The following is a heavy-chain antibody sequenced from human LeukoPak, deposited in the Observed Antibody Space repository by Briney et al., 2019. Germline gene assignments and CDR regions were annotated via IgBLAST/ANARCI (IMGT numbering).Heavy chain of an antibody. D-gene: IGHD3-10*01. V-gene: IGHV4-34*01. CDR2: IHHSGGT. CDR3: ARATASGSGRAYDR. J-gene: IGHJ5*02. CDR1: GESMIGHY. Sequence: PSETLSLTCAVYGESMIGHYWTWIRQPPGKRLEWIGEIHHSGGTNSNPSLKNRVTMSIDMSENQFSLKLNSVTAADTAVYFCARATASGSGRAYDRWAQGNLVPVSS.